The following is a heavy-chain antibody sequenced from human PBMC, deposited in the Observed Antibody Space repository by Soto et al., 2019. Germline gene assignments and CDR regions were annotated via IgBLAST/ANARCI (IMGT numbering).Heavy chain of an antibody. Sequence: EVQLLESGGGLVQPGGSLRLSGAASGFTFSSYAMSWVRQAPGKGLEWVSAISGSGGSTYYADSGKGRFTISRDNSKNTLYLQMNSLRAEDTAVYYCAKAGYCGGDCFYYFDYWGQGTLVTVSS. CDR1: GFTFSSYA. CDR3: AKAGYCGGDCFYYFDY. V-gene: IGHV3-23*01. D-gene: IGHD2-21*02. CDR2: ISGSGGST. J-gene: IGHJ4*02.